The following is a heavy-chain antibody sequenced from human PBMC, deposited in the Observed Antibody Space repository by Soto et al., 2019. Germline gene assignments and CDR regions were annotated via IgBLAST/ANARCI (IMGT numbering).Heavy chain of an antibody. D-gene: IGHD3-16*01. CDR3: XXXXXYDPPDY. Sequence: EVQLLESGGGLVQPGGSLRLSCAASGFTFSSYAMSWVRQAPGKGLAWVSGISVSGGSTYYADSVKGRFTISRDNSKXXXXXXXXXXXXXXXXXXXXXXXXXYDPPDYWGQGTLVTVSS. V-gene: IGHV3-23*01. CDR2: ISVSGGST. CDR1: GFTFSSYA. J-gene: IGHJ4*02.